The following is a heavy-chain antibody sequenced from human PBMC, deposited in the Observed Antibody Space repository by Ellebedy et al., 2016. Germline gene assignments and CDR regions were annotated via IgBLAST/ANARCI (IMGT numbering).Heavy chain of an antibody. CDR3: ARSPMTTVPWGYLDY. J-gene: IGHJ4*02. CDR2: IWYDGSNK. D-gene: IGHD4-17*01. V-gene: IGHV3-33*01. Sequence: GGSLRLSCATSGFTFSSYGMHWVRQAPGKGLEWVAVIWYDGSNKYYADSVKGRFTISRDNSKNTLYLQMNSLRAEDTAVYYCARSPMTTVPWGYLDYWGQGTLVTVSS. CDR1: GFTFSSYG.